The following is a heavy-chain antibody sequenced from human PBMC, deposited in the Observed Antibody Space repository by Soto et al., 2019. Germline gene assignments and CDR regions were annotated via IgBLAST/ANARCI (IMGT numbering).Heavy chain of an antibody. V-gene: IGHV1-8*01. CDR2: MNPNSGNT. CDR3: ARGLPTDDSSGYYSRDLDY. CDR1: GYTFTSYY. Sequence: ASVKVYCKASGYTFTSYYMNWVRQATGQGLEWMGWMNPNSGNTGYAQKFQGRVTMTRNTSISTAYMELSSLRSEDTAVYYCARGLPTDDSSGYYSRDLDYWGQGTLVTVSS. D-gene: IGHD3-22*01. J-gene: IGHJ4*02.